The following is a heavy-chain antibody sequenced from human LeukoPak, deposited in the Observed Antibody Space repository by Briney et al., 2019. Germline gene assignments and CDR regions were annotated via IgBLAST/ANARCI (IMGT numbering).Heavy chain of an antibody. CDR2: IYYSGST. CDR3: ARVVWCSGGSCKSDAFDI. CDR1: GGSISSSSYY. Sequence: SETLSLTCTVSGGSISSSSYYWGWIRQPPGKGLEWIGSIYYSGSTYYNPSLKSRVTISVDTSKNQFSLKLSSVTAADTAVYYCARVVWCSGGSCKSDAFDIWGQGTMVTVSS. D-gene: IGHD2-15*01. J-gene: IGHJ3*02. V-gene: IGHV4-39*07.